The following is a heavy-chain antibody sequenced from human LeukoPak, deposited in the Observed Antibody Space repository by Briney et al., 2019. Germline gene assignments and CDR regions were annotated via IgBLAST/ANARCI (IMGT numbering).Heavy chain of an antibody. J-gene: IGHJ5*02. CDR2: IYYSGST. D-gene: IGHD2-15*01. CDR3: ASHLITPMGKGGFDP. Sequence: SETLSLTCTVSGGSISSSSYYWGWIRQPPGKGLEWIGSIYYSGSTYYNPSLKSRVTISVDTSKNQFSLKLSSVTAADTAVYYCASHLITPMGKGGFDPWGQGTLVTVSS. V-gene: IGHV4-39*01. CDR1: GGSISSSSYY.